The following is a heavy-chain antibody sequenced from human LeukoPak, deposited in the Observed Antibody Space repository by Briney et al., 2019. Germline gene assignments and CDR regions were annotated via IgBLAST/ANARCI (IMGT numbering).Heavy chain of an antibody. CDR3: TSSITGGGTFDY. D-gene: IGHD5-12*01. V-gene: IGHV3-73*01. CDR1: GFTFSGSA. CDR2: IRSKVNNYAT. J-gene: IGHJ4*02. Sequence: AGGSLRLSCAASGFTFSGSAMHWVRQASGKGLEWVGRIRSKVNNYATAYAASVKGRFTISRDDLKNTVYLQMNSLKTEDTAVYYCTSSITGGGTFDYWGQGTLVTVSS.